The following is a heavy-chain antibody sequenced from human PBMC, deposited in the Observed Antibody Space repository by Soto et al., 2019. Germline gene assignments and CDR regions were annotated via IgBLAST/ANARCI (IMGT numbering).Heavy chain of an antibody. CDR1: GGTFSSYA. CDR3: ARHDCISSSCYYYYYYSMDV. D-gene: IGHD2-2*01. J-gene: IGHJ6*02. CDR2: IIPIFDTA. Sequence: SVKVSCKTSGGTFSSYAISWVRQAPGQGLEWMGGIIPIFDTANYAQKFQGRVTITADESTSTAYMELSSLRSEDTAVYYCARHDCISSSCYYYYYYSMDVCGQGTTVTGS. V-gene: IGHV1-69*13.